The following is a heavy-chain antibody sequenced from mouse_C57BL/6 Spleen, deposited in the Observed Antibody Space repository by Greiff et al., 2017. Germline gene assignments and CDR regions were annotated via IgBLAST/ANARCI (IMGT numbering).Heavy chain of an antibody. V-gene: IGHV1-15*01. CDR1: GYTFTDYE. CDR3: SRGGRQGEIGDY. J-gene: IGHJ3*01. Sequence: VKLMESGAELVRPGASVTLSCKASGYTFTDYEMHWVKQTPVHGLEWIGAIYPETGGTASNQQFKGKAILTAAKSSSTAYMELRSLKSEDSAVYYCSRGGRQGEIGDYWGQGTLVTVSA. D-gene: IGHD2-12*01. CDR2: IYPETGGT.